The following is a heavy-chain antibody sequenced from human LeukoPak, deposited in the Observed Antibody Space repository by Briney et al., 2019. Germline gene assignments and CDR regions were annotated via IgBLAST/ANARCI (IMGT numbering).Heavy chain of an antibody. CDR2: IYSSGSA. CDR3: ARHRDYYDS. D-gene: IGHD3-22*01. J-gene: IGHJ4*01. Sequence: PSETLSLTCTVSGASINNNFWTWIRQPPGKGLEWIGYIYSSGSANYNPSLKSRVIISGDTSKNQISLNLTSVTAADTALYLCARHRDYYDSWGHGTLVIVSS. CDR1: GASINNNF. V-gene: IGHV4-59*08.